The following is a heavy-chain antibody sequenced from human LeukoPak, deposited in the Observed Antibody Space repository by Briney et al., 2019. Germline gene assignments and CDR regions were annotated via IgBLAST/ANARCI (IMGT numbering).Heavy chain of an antibody. CDR2: IYTSGST. J-gene: IGHJ3*02. D-gene: IGHD3-3*01. V-gene: IGHV4-4*07. CDR3: ATHFGIFGVSI. Sequence: EWIGRIYTSGSTNYNPSLKSRVTMSVDTSKNQFSLKLSSVTAADTAVYYCATHFGIFGVSIWGQGTMVTVSS.